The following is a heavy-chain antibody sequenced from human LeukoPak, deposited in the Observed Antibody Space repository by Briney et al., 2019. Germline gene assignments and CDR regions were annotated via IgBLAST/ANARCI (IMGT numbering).Heavy chain of an antibody. CDR3: AREEYGGYDFDY. J-gene: IGHJ4*02. D-gene: IGHD5-12*01. V-gene: IGHV3-21*01. CDR1: GFTFSSYS. Sequence: GGSLRLSCAASGFTFSSYSMNWVRQAPGKGLEWVSSISSSSSYIYYADSMKGRFTISRDNAKNSLYLQMNSLRAEDTAVYYCAREEYGGYDFDYWGQGTLVTVSS. CDR2: ISSSSSYI.